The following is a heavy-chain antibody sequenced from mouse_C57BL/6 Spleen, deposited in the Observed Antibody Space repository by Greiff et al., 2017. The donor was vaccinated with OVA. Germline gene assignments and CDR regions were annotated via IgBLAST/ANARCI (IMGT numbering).Heavy chain of an antibody. J-gene: IGHJ3*01. CDR3: TREYDGAWFAY. Sequence: VQLQQSGAELVRPGASVKLSCTASGFNIKDYYMHWVKQRPEQGLEWIGRIDPEDGDTEYAPKFQGKATMTADTSSNTAYLQLSSLTSEDTAVYYCTREYDGAWFAYWGQGTLVTVSA. V-gene: IGHV14-1*01. D-gene: IGHD2-14*01. CDR1: GFNIKDYY. CDR2: IDPEDGDT.